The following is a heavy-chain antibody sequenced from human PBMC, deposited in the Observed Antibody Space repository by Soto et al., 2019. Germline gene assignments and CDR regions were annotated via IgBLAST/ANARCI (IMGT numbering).Heavy chain of an antibody. J-gene: IGHJ6*02. Sequence: SVRVSCKASGGTFSSYTISWVRQAPGQGLEWMGRIIPILGIANYAQKFQGRVTITADKSTSTAYMELSSLRSEDTAVYYCASDGRNYYGSGKAPHYYYYGMDAWGQGTTVTAP. D-gene: IGHD3-10*01. CDR3: ASDGRNYYGSGKAPHYYYYGMDA. CDR2: IIPILGIA. V-gene: IGHV1-69*02. CDR1: GGTFSSYT.